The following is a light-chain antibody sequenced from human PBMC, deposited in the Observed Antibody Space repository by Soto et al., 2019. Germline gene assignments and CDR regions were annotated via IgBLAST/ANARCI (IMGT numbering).Light chain of an antibody. CDR1: QGIASA. CDR3: QQFTTFPVT. Sequence: AIQLTQSPSSLSASVGDRVTITCRPSQGIASALAWYQQRPGKPPSLLIYDASTSESGVPSRFSGSGSETDFTLTIISLQPEDFGTYYCQQFTTFPVTFGGGTRVEIK. CDR2: DAS. V-gene: IGKV1-13*02. J-gene: IGKJ4*01.